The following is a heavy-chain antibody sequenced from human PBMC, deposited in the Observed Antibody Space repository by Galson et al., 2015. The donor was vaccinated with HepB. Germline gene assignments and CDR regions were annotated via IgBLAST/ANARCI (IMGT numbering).Heavy chain of an antibody. D-gene: IGHD4-11*01. CDR1: GFTFINYA. CDR3: ATSDYDNFGPLGWFDP. V-gene: IGHV3-23*01. CDR2: ISGRGVGT. J-gene: IGHJ5*02. Sequence: SLRLSCAASGFTFINYAMSWVRQAPGKGQEWVSSISGRGVGTTYYADSVKGRFTISRDNSKNTLYLQMNSLRVEDTAVYYCATSDYDNFGPLGWFDPWGQGTQVTVAS.